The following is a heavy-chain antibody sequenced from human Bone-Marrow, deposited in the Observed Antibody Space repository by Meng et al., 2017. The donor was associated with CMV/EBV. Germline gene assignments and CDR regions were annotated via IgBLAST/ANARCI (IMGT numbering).Heavy chain of an antibody. V-gene: IGHV3-23*03. Sequence: GESLKISCAASGFTFSSYAMSWVRQAPGKGLEWVSVIYSGGSSTYYADSVKGRFTISRDNSKNTLYLQMNSLRAEDTAVYYCAKDSLDWYFELWGRGTLVTVSS. J-gene: IGHJ2*01. CDR2: IYSGGSST. CDR1: GFTFSSYA. CDR3: AKDSLDWYFEL.